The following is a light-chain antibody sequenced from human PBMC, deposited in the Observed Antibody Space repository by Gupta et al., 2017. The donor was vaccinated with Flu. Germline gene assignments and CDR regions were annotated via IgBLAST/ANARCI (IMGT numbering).Light chain of an antibody. CDR2: NDD. J-gene: IGLJ2*01. CDR1: SSNIGSKT. CDR3: AAWDASLNGVV. V-gene: IGLV1-44*01. Sequence: RVTISCSGSSSNIGSKTVNWYQQLPGTAPKLLIYNDDLRPSGVPDRFSGSKSGTSASLAISGLQSDDGADYYCAAWDASLNGVVFGGGTNLTVL.